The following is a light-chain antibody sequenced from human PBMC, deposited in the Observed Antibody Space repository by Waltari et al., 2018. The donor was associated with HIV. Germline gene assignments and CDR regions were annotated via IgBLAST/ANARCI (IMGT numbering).Light chain of an antibody. CDR2: NTT. CDR3: VLYMGSGVWL. J-gene: IGLJ3*02. Sequence: QTVVTQEPSFSVSPGGTVTLTCGLSSGSVSKSYHSWYHQTPGQAPRPLICNTTTRSSVVPYRFSGSILGNNAALTITGAQADDESNYYCVLYMGSGVWLFGGGTKLTVL. CDR1: SGSVSKSYH. V-gene: IGLV8-61*01.